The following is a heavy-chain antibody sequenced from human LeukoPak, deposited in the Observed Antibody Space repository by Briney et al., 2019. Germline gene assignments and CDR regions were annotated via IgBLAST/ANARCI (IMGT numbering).Heavy chain of an antibody. V-gene: IGHV1-18*01. D-gene: IGHD3-10*01. CDR3: ARGGGSGSNGMDV. CDR1: GYTXTSYD. Sequence: ASVKVSCKASGYTXTSYDISGVRQAPGQGLEWMGWISGYNGNTNYGQKFQGRVTVTTDKSTSTAYMELRSLRSDDTAVYYCARGGGSGSNGMDVWGQGTTVTVSS. J-gene: IGHJ6*02. CDR2: ISGYNGNT.